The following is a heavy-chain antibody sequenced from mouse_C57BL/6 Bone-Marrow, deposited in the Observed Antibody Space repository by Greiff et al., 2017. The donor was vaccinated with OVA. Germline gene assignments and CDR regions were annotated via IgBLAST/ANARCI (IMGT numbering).Heavy chain of an antibody. Sequence: QVQLQQPGAELVKPGASVKLSCKASGYTFTSYWMQWVKQRPGQGLEWIGEIDPSDSYTNYNQKFKGKATLTVDTSSSTAYMQLSSLTSEDSAFYYCARSFGGASFAYWGQGTLVTVSA. CDR1: GYTFTSYW. V-gene: IGHV1-50*01. J-gene: IGHJ3*01. CDR3: ARSFGGASFAY. CDR2: IDPSDSYT.